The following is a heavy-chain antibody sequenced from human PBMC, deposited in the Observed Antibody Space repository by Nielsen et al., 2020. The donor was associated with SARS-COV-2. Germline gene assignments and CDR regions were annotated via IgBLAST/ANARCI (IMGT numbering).Heavy chain of an antibody. CDR1: GFTFDAYA. J-gene: IGHJ6*02. CDR2: ISWNSGSI. D-gene: IGHD1-26*01. Sequence: GGSLRLSCAASGFTFDAYAMHWVRQAPGKGLEWVSGISWNSGSIGYADSVKGRFTISRDNAKNSLYLQMNSLRAEDTALYYCATLRGWEDYYGMDVWGQGTTVTVSS. CDR3: ATLRGWEDYYGMDV. V-gene: IGHV3-9*01.